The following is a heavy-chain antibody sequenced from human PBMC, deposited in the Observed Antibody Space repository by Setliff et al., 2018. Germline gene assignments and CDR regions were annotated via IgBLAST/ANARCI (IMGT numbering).Heavy chain of an antibody. D-gene: IGHD2-2*01. CDR1: GFTLSRFW. Sequence: GGSLRLSCVTSGFTLSRFWMHWVRQVPGKGLVWVPRLHPNGITTRYADSVKGRFTIYRDMAENTLYLQMNSLRAEDTAVYYCARSPRPPTSLDYVDVWGDGTMVTVSS. CDR2: LHPNGITT. V-gene: IGHV3-74*01. J-gene: IGHJ6*03. CDR3: ARSPRPPTSLDYVDV.